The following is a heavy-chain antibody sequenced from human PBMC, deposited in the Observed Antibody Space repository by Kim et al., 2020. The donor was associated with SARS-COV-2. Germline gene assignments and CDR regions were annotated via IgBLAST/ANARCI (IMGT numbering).Heavy chain of an antibody. CDR3: ARAEMATIHS. CDR2: ST. D-gene: IGHD5-12*01. Sequence: STHSNPSLKRQVTISLDTSKNQFSLKLTSVTAADTALYYCARAEMATIHSWGQGTLVTVSS. V-gene: IGHV4-59*01. J-gene: IGHJ4*02.